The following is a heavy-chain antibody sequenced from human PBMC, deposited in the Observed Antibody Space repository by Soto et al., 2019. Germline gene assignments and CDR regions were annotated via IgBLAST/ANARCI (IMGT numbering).Heavy chain of an antibody. CDR3: TTGGSSLGY. J-gene: IGHJ4*02. CDR1: GLTVRSNY. D-gene: IGHD6-6*01. Sequence: VQLMESGGGSIQPGASLRLSCAASGLTVRSNYMSWVRQAPGKGLEWVSFIYTDGSTYYADSVKGRFTISRDNSKNTLYLQMNSLRAEDTAIYYCTTGGSSLGYWGQGTLVTVSS. V-gene: IGHV3-53*01. CDR2: IYTDGST.